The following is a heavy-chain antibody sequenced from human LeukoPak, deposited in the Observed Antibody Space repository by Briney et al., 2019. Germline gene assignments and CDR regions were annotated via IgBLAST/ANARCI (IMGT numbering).Heavy chain of an antibody. Sequence: SETLSLTCTVSGGSISGYYWSWIRQPPGKELEWIGNIFYGGSTNYNASLRSRLTLSVDTSKKQFSLKLTSVTAADTAIYYCASLQAHGGYYFDYWGQGTLVTVPS. CDR2: IFYGGST. CDR1: GGSISGYY. J-gene: IGHJ4*02. CDR3: ASLQAHGGYYFDY. D-gene: IGHD4-23*01. V-gene: IGHV4-59*08.